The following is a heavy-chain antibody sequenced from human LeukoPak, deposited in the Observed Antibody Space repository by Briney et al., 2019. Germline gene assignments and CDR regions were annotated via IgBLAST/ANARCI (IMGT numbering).Heavy chain of an antibody. CDR3: ARLRGYTSSARGYVEY. CDR1: GDSVSSSSFY. V-gene: IGHV4-39*01. CDR2: IYYSGST. D-gene: IGHD6-13*01. Sequence: SETLSLTCTVSGDSVSSSSFYWGWIRQPPGKGLEWIGSIYYSGSTYYDPSLKSRVTISVDTSKNQFSLKLSSVTAADTAVYYCARLRGYTSSARGYVEYWGQGTLVTVSS. J-gene: IGHJ4*02.